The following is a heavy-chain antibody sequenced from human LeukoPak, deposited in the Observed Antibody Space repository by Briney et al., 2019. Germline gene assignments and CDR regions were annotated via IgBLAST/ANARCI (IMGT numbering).Heavy chain of an antibody. Sequence: GGSLRLSCAASGFTVSSNYMSWVRQAPGKGLEWVSVIYSGGSTYYADSVKGRFTFSRDNSKNTLYLQMNSLRAEDTAVYYCARGPERLRDPPGAFDIWGQGTMVTVSS. CDR2: IYSGGST. V-gene: IGHV3-53*01. D-gene: IGHD6-25*01. CDR3: ARGPERLRDPPGAFDI. J-gene: IGHJ3*02. CDR1: GFTVSSNY.